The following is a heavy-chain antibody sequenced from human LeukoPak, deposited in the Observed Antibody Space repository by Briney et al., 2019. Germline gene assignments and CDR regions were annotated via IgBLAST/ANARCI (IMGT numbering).Heavy chain of an antibody. V-gene: IGHV3-30*02. J-gene: IGHJ4*02. CDR3: AKTGRYGSGDKDFDY. CDR2: IRYDGSNK. Sequence: GGSLRLSCAASGFTFSSYGMHWVRQAPGKGLEWVAFIRYDGSNKYYADSVKGRFTISRDNSKNTLYLQMNSLRAEDTAVYYCAKTGRYGSGDKDFDYWGQGTLVTVSS. CDR1: GFTFSSYG. D-gene: IGHD3-10*01.